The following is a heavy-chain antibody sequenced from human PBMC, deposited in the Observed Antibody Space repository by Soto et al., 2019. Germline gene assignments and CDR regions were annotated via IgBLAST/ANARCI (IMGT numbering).Heavy chain of an antibody. Sequence: ASVKVSCKASGYSFTDYHIHWVRQAPGQGLEWLGRINPKSGGTSTAQKFQGWVTMTTDTSISTTSMELTRLTSDDTAIYYCARGDSTDCSNGVCSFFYNHDMDVWGQGTTVTVSS. CDR2: INPKSGGT. D-gene: IGHD2-8*01. J-gene: IGHJ6*02. CDR3: ARGDSTDCSNGVCSFFYNHDMDV. CDR1: GYSFTDYH. V-gene: IGHV1-2*04.